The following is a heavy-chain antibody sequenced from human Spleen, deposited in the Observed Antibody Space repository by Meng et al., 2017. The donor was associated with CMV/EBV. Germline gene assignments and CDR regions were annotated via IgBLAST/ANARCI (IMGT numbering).Heavy chain of an antibody. CDR3: ARAGDCSGGRCSGWFDP. V-gene: IGHV1-2*02. CDR1: YTFSGYY. J-gene: IGHJ5*02. CDR2: INANSGGT. Sequence: YTFSGYYMHWVRQDPGQGLEWMGWINANSGGTNYAQKFQGRVTVTRDTSISTAYMELSGLRSDDTAVYYCARAGDCSGGRCSGWFDPWGQGTLVTVSS. D-gene: IGHD2-15*01.